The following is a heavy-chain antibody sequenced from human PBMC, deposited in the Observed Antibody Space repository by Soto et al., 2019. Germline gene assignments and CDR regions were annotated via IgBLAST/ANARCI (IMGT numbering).Heavy chain of an antibody. CDR2: IYWNGDK. V-gene: IGHV2-5*01. CDR1: GFSLSTRGVG. J-gene: IGHJ6*02. CDR3: PHRLLYAASSDAYHYDLEV. D-gene: IGHD2-15*01. Sequence: SGPTLVNPTQTLTLTCTFSGFSLSTRGVGVAWIRQPPGKALEWLAFIYWNGDKRYSPSLKSRLTITKDTPTNQVVLTMANVAPVDTCTYSCPHRLLYAASSDAYHYDLEVWDQGTTVTISS.